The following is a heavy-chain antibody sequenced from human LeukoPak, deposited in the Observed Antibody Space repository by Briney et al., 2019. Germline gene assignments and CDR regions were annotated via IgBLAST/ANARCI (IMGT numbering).Heavy chain of an antibody. J-gene: IGHJ4*02. CDR3: AKDRVVPAANFDY. Sequence: GGSLRLSCTASGFTFSSYAMSWVRQAPGKGLEWVSAISGSGGSTYYAVSVKGRFTISRDNSKNTLYLQMNSLRAEDTAVYYCAKDRVVPAANFDYWGQGTLVTVSS. CDR2: ISGSGGST. CDR1: GFTFSSYA. V-gene: IGHV3-23*01. D-gene: IGHD2-2*01.